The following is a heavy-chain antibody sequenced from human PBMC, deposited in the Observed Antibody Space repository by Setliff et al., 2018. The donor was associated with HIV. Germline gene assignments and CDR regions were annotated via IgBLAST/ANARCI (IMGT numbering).Heavy chain of an antibody. Sequence: SETLSLTCTVSGGSISSSSYYWGWIRQLPGKGLEWIGNIYYIGITNYYPSLESRVTISLDTSKNQFSLKLSSVTAADTAVYYCARGIAAAEGYFDYWGQGTLVTVSS. CDR1: GGSISSSSYY. CDR2: IYYIGIT. J-gene: IGHJ4*02. CDR3: ARGIAAAEGYFDY. D-gene: IGHD6-13*01. V-gene: IGHV4-39*07.